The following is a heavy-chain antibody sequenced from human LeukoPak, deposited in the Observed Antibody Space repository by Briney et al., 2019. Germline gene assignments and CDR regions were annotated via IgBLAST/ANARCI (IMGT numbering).Heavy chain of an antibody. J-gene: IGHJ4*02. Sequence: GGSLRLSCAASGFTFTNAWMSWVRQAPGRGLEWVGRIKSKTGGGTTDYAAPVKGRFTISRDDSKNTLYLQMNSLKTEDTAVYYCTTPRYSSGWSPDYWGQGTLVTVSS. CDR3: TTPRYSSGWSPDY. CDR1: GFTFTNAW. V-gene: IGHV3-15*01. D-gene: IGHD6-19*01. CDR2: IKSKTGGGTT.